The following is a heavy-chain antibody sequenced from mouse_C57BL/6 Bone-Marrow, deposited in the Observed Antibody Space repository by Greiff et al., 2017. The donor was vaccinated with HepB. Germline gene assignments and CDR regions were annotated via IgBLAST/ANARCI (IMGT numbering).Heavy chain of an antibody. J-gene: IGHJ2*01. CDR1: GYSITSGYY. CDR3: ARALPYYFDY. V-gene: IGHV3-6*01. CDR2: ISYDGSN. Sequence: EVKLQESGPGLVKPSQSLSLTCSVTGYSITSGYYWNWIRQFPGNKLEWMGYISYDGSNNYNPSLKNRISITRDTSKNQFFLKLNSVTTEDTATYYCARALPYYFDYWGQGTTLTVSS. D-gene: IGHD5-5*01.